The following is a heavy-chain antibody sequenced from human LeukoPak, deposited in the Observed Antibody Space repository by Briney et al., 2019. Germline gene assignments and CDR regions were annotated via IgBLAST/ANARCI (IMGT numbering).Heavy chain of an antibody. CDR1: GYTFTSYD. CDR2: MNPNSGDT. Sequence: ASVKVSCKASGYTFTSYDINWVRQATGQGLEWMGWMNPNSGDTGYAQRFQDRVTMTRDTSINTVYMELNSLTSEDTAVYYCARDLFGSRSSGFDPWGQGTLVSVSS. J-gene: IGHJ5*02. CDR3: ARDLFGSRSSGFDP. D-gene: IGHD3-10*01. V-gene: IGHV1-8*01.